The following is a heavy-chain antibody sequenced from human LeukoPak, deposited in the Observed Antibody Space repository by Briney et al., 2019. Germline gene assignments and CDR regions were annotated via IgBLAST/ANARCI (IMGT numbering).Heavy chain of an antibody. CDR3: ARDAAYYYDSSGYSPYYFDY. CDR1: GGSFSGYY. D-gene: IGHD3-22*01. V-gene: IGHV4-59*01. CDR2: IYYSGST. J-gene: IGHJ4*02. Sequence: PSETLSLTCAVYGGSFSGYYWSWIRQPPGKGLEWIGYIYYSGSTNYNPSLKSRVTISVDTSKNQFSLKLSSVTAADTAVYYCARDAAYYYDSSGYSPYYFDYWGQGTLVTVSS.